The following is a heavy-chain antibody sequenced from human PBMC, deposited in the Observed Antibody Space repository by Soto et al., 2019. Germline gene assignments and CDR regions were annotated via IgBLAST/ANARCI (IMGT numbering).Heavy chain of an antibody. V-gene: IGHV3-49*03. CDR2: IRSKAYGGTT. J-gene: IGHJ6*03. Sequence: GGSLRLSCTASGFTFGDYAMSWFRQAPGKGLEWVGFIRSKAYGGTTEYAASVKGRFTISRDDSKSIAYLQMNSLKTEDTAVYYCTRVTMVRGVIPYYYYMDVWGKGTTVTVSS. CDR3: TRVTMVRGVIPYYYYMDV. D-gene: IGHD3-10*01. CDR1: GFTFGDYA.